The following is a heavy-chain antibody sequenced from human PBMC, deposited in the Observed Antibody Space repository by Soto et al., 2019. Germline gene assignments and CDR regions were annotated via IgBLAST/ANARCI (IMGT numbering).Heavy chain of an antibody. J-gene: IGHJ3*02. V-gene: IGHV3-7*04. D-gene: IGHD3-3*01. CDR1: GFTFSSYW. Sequence: GGSLRLSCAASGFTFSSYWMSWVRQAPGKGLEWVANIKQDGSEKYYVDSVKGRFTISRDNAKNSLYLQMNSLRAEDTAVYYCARVAGWGYDFWSGYYERAFDIWGQGTLVTVSS. CDR3: ARVAGWGYDFWSGYYERAFDI. CDR2: IKQDGSEK.